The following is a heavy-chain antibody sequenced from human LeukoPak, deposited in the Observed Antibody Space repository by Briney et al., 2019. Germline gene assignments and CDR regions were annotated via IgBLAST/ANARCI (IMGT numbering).Heavy chain of an antibody. J-gene: IGHJ4*02. D-gene: IGHD3-10*01. CDR2: ISAYNGNT. V-gene: IGHV1-18*01. CDR3: ARDSGYYYGSGSLNDY. CDR1: GYTFTSYG. Sequence: ASVKVSCKASGYTFTSYGISWVRQAPGQGLEWMGWISAYNGNTNYAQKLQGRVTMTTDTSTSTAYMELRSLRSGDTAVYYCARDSGYYYGSGSLNDYWGQGTLATVSS.